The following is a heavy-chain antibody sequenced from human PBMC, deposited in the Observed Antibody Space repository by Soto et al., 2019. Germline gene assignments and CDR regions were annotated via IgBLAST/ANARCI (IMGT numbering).Heavy chain of an antibody. J-gene: IGHJ6*02. D-gene: IGHD3-3*01. CDR3: ARERGYYRYYYGMDV. Sequence: PGGSLRLSCAASGFTFSSYAMHWVRQAPGKGLEWVAVISYDGSNKYYADSVKGRFTISRDNSKNTLYLQMNSLRAEDTAVYYCARERGYYRYYYGMDVWGQGTTVTVSS. CDR2: ISYDGSNK. V-gene: IGHV3-30-3*01. CDR1: GFTFSSYA.